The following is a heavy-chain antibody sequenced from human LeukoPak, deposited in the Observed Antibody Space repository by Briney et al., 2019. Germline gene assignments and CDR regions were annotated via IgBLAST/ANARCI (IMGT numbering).Heavy chain of an antibody. D-gene: IGHD2/OR15-2a*01. CDR1: GFTFSNFW. V-gene: IGHV3-74*01. J-gene: IGHJ4*02. CDR3: ARDWFHAIDY. CDR2: IRSDGSDT. Sequence: GGSLRLSCAASGFTFSNFWMHWVRQAPGEGLVWVSRIRSDGSDTRYAESVKGRFTISRDNAKNTLYLQMNSLRAEDTAVYYCARDWFHAIDYWGQGTLVTVSS.